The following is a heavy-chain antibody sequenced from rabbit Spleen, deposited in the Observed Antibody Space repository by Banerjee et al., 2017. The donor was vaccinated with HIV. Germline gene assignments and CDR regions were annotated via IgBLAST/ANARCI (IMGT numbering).Heavy chain of an antibody. V-gene: IGHV1S40*01. CDR3: ARDTSSSFSSYGMDL. CDR2: IDTGSSGFT. Sequence: QSLEESGGDLVKPGASLTLTCTASAFSFSSSDYMCWVRQAPGKGLEWIACIDTGSSGFTYFASWAKGRFTISKTSSTTVTLQMTSLTAADTATYFCARDTSSSFSSYGMDLWGPGTLVTVS. J-gene: IGHJ6*01. CDR1: AFSFSSSDY. D-gene: IGHD1-1*01.